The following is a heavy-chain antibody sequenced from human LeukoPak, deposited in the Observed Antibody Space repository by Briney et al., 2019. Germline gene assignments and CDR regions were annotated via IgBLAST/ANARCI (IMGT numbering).Heavy chain of an antibody. Sequence: GGSLRLSCTASGFTFNTYTMNWVRQAPGKGLEWVSSTSSSSSYIYYADSVKGRFTISRDYAKNSLYMQMNSLRAEDTALYYCARGPPVGARRHSAFDIWGQGTMVTVSS. CDR3: ARGPPVGARRHSAFDI. CDR2: TSSSSSYI. V-gene: IGHV3-21*04. J-gene: IGHJ3*02. CDR1: GFTFNTYT. D-gene: IGHD1-26*01.